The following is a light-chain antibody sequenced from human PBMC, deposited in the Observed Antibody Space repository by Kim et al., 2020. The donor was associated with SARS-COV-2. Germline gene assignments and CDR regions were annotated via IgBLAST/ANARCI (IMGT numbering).Light chain of an antibody. J-gene: IGLJ2*01. V-gene: IGLV6-57*03. CDR1: RGSIADNY. CDR2: ENT. CDR3: QSYNITNII. Sequence: GKTVTLSCTRSRGSIADNYVQWYQQRSGSAPTLVISENTQRPSGVPDRFSGSIDSSSNSASLTISGLQTEDEADYYCQSYNITNIIFGGGTQLTVL.